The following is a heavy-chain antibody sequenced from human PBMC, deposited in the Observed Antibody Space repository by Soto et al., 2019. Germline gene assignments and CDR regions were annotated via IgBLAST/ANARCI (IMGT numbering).Heavy chain of an antibody. CDR2: ISPYNGDT. Sequence: QVQLVQSGPEVKKPGASVNVSCKSSGYTFSSYGITWVRQVPGQGLEWVGWISPYNGDTSYAKKFQDRVTMTTDTSTATTYMELRSLRSDDTAFYYCAREHVMVRGVIHYFDYWGQGSLVTVSS. CDR3: AREHVMVRGVIHYFDY. V-gene: IGHV1-18*01. J-gene: IGHJ4*02. D-gene: IGHD3-10*01. CDR1: GYTFSSYG.